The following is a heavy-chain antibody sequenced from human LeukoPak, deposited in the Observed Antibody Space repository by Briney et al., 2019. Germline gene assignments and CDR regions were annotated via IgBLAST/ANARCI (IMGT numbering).Heavy chain of an antibody. J-gene: IGHJ6*03. CDR1: GGSISSSSYY. D-gene: IGHD5-18*01. Sequence: SETLSLTCTVSGGSISSSSYYWGWIRQPPGKGLEWIGSIYYSGSTYHNPSLKSRVTISVDTSKNQFSLKLSSVTAADTAVYYCASLPKSGYSYGYYYYYMDVWGKGTTVTVSS. CDR3: ASLPKSGYSYGYYYYYMDV. V-gene: IGHV4-39*01. CDR2: IYYSGST.